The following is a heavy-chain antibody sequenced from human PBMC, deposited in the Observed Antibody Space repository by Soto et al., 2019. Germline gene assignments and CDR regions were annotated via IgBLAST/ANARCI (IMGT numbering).Heavy chain of an antibody. V-gene: IGHV2-5*02. CDR2: IYWDDDK. Sequence: QITLKESGPTLVKPTQTLTLTCTFSGFSLSTSEVGVGWIRQPPGKALQWLALIYWDDDKRYSPSLKSRLTSTKDTTKNQEVLTMTNMDPVDTATYYCAHAPGIAVTTNWFDPWGQGILVTVSS. D-gene: IGHD6-19*01. CDR3: AHAPGIAVTTNWFDP. J-gene: IGHJ5*02. CDR1: GFSLSTSEVG.